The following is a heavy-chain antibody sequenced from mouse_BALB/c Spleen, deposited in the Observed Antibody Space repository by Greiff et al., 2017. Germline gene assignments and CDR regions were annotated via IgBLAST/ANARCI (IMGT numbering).Heavy chain of an antibody. CDR3: ARTPRDDGYAFAY. V-gene: IGHV1S81*02. Sequence: QVQLQQPGAELVKPGASVKLSCKASGYTFTSYWMHWVKQRPGQGLEWIGEINPSNGRTNYNEKFKSKATLTVDKSSSTAYMQLSSLTSEDSAVYYCARTPRDDGYAFAYWGQGTLVTVSA. J-gene: IGHJ3*01. CDR2: INPSNGRT. D-gene: IGHD2-3*01. CDR1: GYTFTSYW.